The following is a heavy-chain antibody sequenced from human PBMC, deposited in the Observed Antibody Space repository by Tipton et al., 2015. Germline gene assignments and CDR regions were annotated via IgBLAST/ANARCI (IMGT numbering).Heavy chain of an antibody. Sequence: VQLVQSGGEVKKPGESLKISCKGSGYTFSNHWIGWVRQMPGKGLEWMGIIYPGDSDTRYSPSFQGQVTISADKSISTAYLQWSRLKASDTAMYYCARRQDDYGDSGYWGQGTLVTVSS. V-gene: IGHV5-51*01. CDR3: ARRQDDYGDSGY. J-gene: IGHJ4*02. CDR1: GYTFSNHW. CDR2: IYPGDSDT. D-gene: IGHD4-17*01.